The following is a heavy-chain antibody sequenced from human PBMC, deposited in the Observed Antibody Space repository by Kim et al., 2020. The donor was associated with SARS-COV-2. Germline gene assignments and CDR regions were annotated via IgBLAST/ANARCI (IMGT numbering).Heavy chain of an antibody. Sequence: GGSLRLSCAASGFNFSDHYMTWLRQTPDKGLEWVSYVSSSGSSKYYADSVKGRFTISRDNAKNFLYLQMNSLRDDDTAVYYCASNRNYLNFDLWGQGTLVTVSS. V-gene: IGHV3-11*01. CDR2: VSSSGSSK. CDR1: GFNFSDHY. J-gene: IGHJ1*01. D-gene: IGHD3-9*01. CDR3: ASNRNYLNFDL.